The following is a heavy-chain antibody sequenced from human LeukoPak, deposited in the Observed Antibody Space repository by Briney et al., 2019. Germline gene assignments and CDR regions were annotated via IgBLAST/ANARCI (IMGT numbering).Heavy chain of an antibody. D-gene: IGHD3-10*01. V-gene: IGHV3-30*03. CDR1: GFIFSNSW. J-gene: IGHJ6*04. CDR2: ISYDGSNK. Sequence: GGSLRLSCEVSGFIFSNSWMHWVRQAPGKGLEWVAVISYDGSNKYYADSVKGRFTISRDNSKNTLYLQMNSLRAEDTAVYYCARAELNYYGSGSSRYYYYYGMDVWGKGTTVTVSS. CDR3: ARAELNYYGSGSSRYYYYYGMDV.